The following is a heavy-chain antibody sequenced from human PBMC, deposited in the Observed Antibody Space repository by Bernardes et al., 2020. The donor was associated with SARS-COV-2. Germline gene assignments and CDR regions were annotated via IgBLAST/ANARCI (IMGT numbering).Heavy chain of an antibody. CDR2: IYTSGST. Sequence: SETLSLTCTVSGGSISSGSYYWSWIRQPAGKGLEWIGRIYTSGSTNYNPSLKSRVTISVDTSKNQFSLKLSSVTAADTAVYYCARSQLVGTNYGDYVDNWFDPWGQGTLVTVSS. J-gene: IGHJ5*02. V-gene: IGHV4-61*02. CDR1: GGSISSGSYY. D-gene: IGHD4-17*01. CDR3: ARSQLVGTNYGDYVDNWFDP.